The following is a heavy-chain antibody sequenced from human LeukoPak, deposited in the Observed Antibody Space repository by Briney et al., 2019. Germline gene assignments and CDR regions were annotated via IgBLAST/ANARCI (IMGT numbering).Heavy chain of an antibody. D-gene: IGHD6-19*01. V-gene: IGHV4-34*01. Sequence: SETLSLTCAVYGGSFSGYYWSWIRQPPGKGLEWIGEINHSGSTNYNPSLKSRVTISVDTSKSQFSLKLSSVTAADTAVYYCARSRYSSGWYQAVNWFGPWGQGTLVTVSS. CDR1: GGSFSGYY. CDR3: ARSRYSSGWYQAVNWFGP. CDR2: INHSGST. J-gene: IGHJ5*02.